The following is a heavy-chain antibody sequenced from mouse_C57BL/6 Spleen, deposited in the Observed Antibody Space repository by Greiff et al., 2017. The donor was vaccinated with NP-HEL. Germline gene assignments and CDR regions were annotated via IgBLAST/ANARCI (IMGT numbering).Heavy chain of an antibody. CDR3: ARPSTVVVHVDY. CDR1: GYTFTSYW. Sequence: QVQLQQPGAELVKPGASVKLSCKASGYTFTSYWMHWVKQRPGQGLEWIGMIHPNSGSTNYNEKFKSKATLTVDKSSSTAYMQLSSLTSEDSAVYYCARPSTVVVHVDYWGQGTTLTVSS. CDR2: IHPNSGST. D-gene: IGHD1-1*01. J-gene: IGHJ2*01. V-gene: IGHV1-64*01.